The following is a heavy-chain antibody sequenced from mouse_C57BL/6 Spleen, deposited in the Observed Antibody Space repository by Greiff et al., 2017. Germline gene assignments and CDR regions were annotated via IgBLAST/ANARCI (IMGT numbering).Heavy chain of an antibody. CDR3: ARGYFDY. V-gene: IGHV5-16*01. CDR1: GFTFSDYY. J-gene: IGHJ2*01. CDR2: INYDGSST. Sequence: DVKLVESEGGLVQPGSSLKLSCTASGFTFSDYYMAWVRQVPEKGLEWVANINYDGSSTYYLDSLKSRFIISRDNAKNILYLQMSRLKSEDTATYYCARGYFDYWGQGTTLTVSS.